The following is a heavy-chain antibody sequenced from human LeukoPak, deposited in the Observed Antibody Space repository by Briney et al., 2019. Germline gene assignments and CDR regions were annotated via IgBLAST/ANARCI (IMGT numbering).Heavy chain of an antibody. D-gene: IGHD3-22*01. Sequence: SETLSLTCTVSGGSISSYYCSWIRQPPGKGLEWIGEINHSGSTNYNPSLKSRVTISVDTSKNQFSLRLSSVTAADTAVYYCARASYSYDINGWVPFDYWGQGTLVTVSS. CDR1: GGSISSYY. CDR3: ARASYSYDINGWVPFDY. V-gene: IGHV4-34*01. CDR2: INHSGST. J-gene: IGHJ4*02.